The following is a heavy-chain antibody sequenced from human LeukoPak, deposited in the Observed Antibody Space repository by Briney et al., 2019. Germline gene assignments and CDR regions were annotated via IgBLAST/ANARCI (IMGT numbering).Heavy chain of an antibody. D-gene: IGHD3-22*01. CDR1: GYTFTGYY. J-gene: IGHJ4*02. V-gene: IGHV1-2*06. CDR2: INPNSGGT. CDR3: AREPNYYDSSDSDY. Sequence: ASVKVSCKASGYTFTGYYMHWVRQAPGQGLEWMGRINPNSGGTNYAQKFQGRFTISRDNAKNSLYLQMNSLRAEDTAVYYCAREPNYYDSSDSDYWGQGTLVTVSS.